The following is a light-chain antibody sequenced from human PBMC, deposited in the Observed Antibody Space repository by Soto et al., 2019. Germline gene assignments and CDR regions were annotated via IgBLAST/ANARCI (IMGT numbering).Light chain of an antibody. J-gene: IGKJ1*01. CDR1: QSVSNN. V-gene: IGKV3-15*01. CDR3: QQFNKWPRT. CDR2: GAY. Sequence: LMTQSPATLSVSPGERATLSCGASQSVSNNLDWYQQRPGQAPRLTISGAYTRATGIPARLTGSGSGTEFTLTISSLKSEDFAIYYCQQFNKWPRTFGQGTKVE.